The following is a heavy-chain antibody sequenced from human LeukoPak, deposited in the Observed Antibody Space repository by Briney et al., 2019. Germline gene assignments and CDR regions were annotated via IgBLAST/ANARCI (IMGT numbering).Heavy chain of an antibody. V-gene: IGHV4-59*08. CDR2: IYYSGST. CDR3: ARVLRYFDWLSVAENWFDP. CDR1: GGSISSYY. D-gene: IGHD3-9*01. Sequence: PSETLSVTCTVSGGSISSYYWSWIRQPPGNGLEWIGYIYYSGSTNYNPSLKSRVTISVDTSKNQFSLKLSSVTAADTAVYYCARVLRYFDWLSVAENWFDPWGQGTLVTVSS. J-gene: IGHJ5*02.